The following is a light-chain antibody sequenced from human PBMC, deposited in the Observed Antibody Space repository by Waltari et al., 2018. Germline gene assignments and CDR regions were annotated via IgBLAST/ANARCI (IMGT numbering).Light chain of an antibody. J-gene: IGLJ2*01. CDR2: EVT. CDR1: SSDVGYYNR. V-gene: IGLV2-18*02. Sequence: QSALTQPPSVSGSPGQSVTISCTGTSSDVGYYNRVSWYQQPPGAAPKLMIYEVTNRPSGVPDRFSGSKSGNTASLTISGLQAEDGANYYCCSYTGSNTLVFGGGTKLTVL. CDR3: CSYTGSNTLV.